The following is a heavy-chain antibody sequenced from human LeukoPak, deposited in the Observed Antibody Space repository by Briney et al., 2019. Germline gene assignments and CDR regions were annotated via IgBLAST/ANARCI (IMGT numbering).Heavy chain of an antibody. CDR1: GFSFSNYV. Sequence: GGSLRLSCAASGFSFSNYVMTWVRQAPGKGLQWVSAIIGTGAGTYYADSVKGRFTISRDNSKNTLYLQMNSLRAEDTAVYYCAKGSPAILYYCMDVWGKGTRVTVSS. CDR2: IIGTGAGT. V-gene: IGHV3-23*01. J-gene: IGHJ6*03. CDR3: AKGSPAILYYCMDV. D-gene: IGHD2-21*01.